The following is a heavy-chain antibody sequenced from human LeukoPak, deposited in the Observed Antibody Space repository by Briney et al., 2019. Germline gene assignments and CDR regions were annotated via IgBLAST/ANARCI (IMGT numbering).Heavy chain of an antibody. V-gene: IGHV1-2*02. D-gene: IGHD4-23*01. CDR1: GYTFTGYY. J-gene: IGHJ4*02. CDR2: INPNSGGT. CDR3: ARSPYGGNSFDY. Sequence: ASVKVSCKASGYTFTGYYMHWVRQAPGQGLERMGWINPNSGGTNYAQKFQGRVTMTRDTSISTAYMELSRLRSDDTAVYYCARSPYGGNSFDYWGQGTLVTVSS.